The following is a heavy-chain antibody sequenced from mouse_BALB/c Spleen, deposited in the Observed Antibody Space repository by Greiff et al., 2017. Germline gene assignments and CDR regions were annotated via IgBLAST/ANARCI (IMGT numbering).Heavy chain of an antibody. CDR3: AREGYYGSRIRFAY. CDR1: GFTFSSYA. D-gene: IGHD1-1*01. J-gene: IGHJ3*01. V-gene: IGHV5-9-4*01. Sequence: EVMLVESGGGLVKPGGSLKLSCAASGFTFSSYAMSWVRQSPEKRLEWVAEISSGGSYTYYPDTVTGRFTISRDNAKNTLYLEMSSLRSEDTAMYYCAREGYYGSRIRFAYWSQGTLVTVSA. CDR2: ISSGGSYT.